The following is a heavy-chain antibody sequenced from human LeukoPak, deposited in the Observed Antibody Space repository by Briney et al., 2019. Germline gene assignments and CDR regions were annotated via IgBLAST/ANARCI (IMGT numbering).Heavy chain of an antibody. V-gene: IGHV4-59*01. CDR1: GGSISSYY. CDR3: ARVSGVSGWPDFDY. Sequence: PSETLSLTCTVSGGSISSYYWSWIRQPPGKGLEWIGYIYYSGSTNYNPSLKSRVTISVDTSKNQFSLKLSSVTAADTAVYYCARVSGVSGWPDFDYWGQGTLVTVSS. CDR2: IYYSGST. D-gene: IGHD6-19*01. J-gene: IGHJ4*02.